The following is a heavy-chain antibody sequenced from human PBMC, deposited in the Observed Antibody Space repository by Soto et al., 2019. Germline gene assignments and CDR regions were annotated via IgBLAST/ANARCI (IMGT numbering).Heavy chain of an antibody. D-gene: IGHD1-26*01. CDR1: GGSISYEYYH. Sequence: QVQLQQSGPGLVKPSQTLSLTCTVSGGSISYEYYHWTWIRQPPGKGLEWIGYIHYSGSIMYNSSCKSRVTTSVDASKNRFALQLSAVTAADTAVYYCARDDNGDDRDSYSLDVWGQVTTVTVSS. CDR2: IHYSGSI. CDR3: ARDDNGDDRDSYSLDV. V-gene: IGHV4-30-4*08. J-gene: IGHJ6*02.